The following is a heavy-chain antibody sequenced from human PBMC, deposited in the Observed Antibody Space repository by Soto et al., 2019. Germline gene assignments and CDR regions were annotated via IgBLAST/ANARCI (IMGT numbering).Heavy chain of an antibody. V-gene: IGHV3-53*01. J-gene: IGHJ4*02. D-gene: IGHD6-6*01. CDR2: IYSGGNT. CDR1: GVTVSSNY. CDR3: ATPPGQLRKYYLDN. Sequence: GGSLRLSCAASGVTVSSNYMSWVRQAPGKGLEWVSVIYSGGNTYYADSVKGRFTISRDNSKNTLYLQMNSLRAEDTAVYYCATPPGQLRKYYLDNGGQGPLVTVSS.